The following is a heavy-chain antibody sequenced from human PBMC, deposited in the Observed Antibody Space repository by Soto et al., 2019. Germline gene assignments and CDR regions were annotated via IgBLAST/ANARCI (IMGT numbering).Heavy chain of an antibody. CDR3: AREVGADYYFDY. CDR2: IYHSGST. Sequence: SETLSLTCAVSGGSISSGGYSWSWIRQPPGKGLEWIGYIYHSGSTYYNPSLKSRVTISVDRSKNQFSLKLSSVTAADTAVYYCAREVGADYYFDYWGQGTLVTVSS. D-gene: IGHD1-26*01. CDR1: GGSISSGGYS. J-gene: IGHJ4*02. V-gene: IGHV4-30-2*01.